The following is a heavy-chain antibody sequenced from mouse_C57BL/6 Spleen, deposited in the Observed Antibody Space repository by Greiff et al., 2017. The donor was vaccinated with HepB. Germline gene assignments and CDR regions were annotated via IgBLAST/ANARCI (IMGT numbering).Heavy chain of an antibody. D-gene: IGHD2-13*01. J-gene: IGHJ4*01. CDR1: GYTFTSYW. CDR2: IDPSDSYT. CDR3: ASHSLTRAMDY. V-gene: IGHV1-59*01. Sequence: QVQLQQPGAELVRPGTSVKLSCKASGYTFTSYWMHWVKQRPGQGLEWIGVIDPSDSYTNYNQKFKGKATLTVDTSSSTAYMQLSSLTSEDSAVYYCASHSLTRAMDYWGQGTSVTVSS.